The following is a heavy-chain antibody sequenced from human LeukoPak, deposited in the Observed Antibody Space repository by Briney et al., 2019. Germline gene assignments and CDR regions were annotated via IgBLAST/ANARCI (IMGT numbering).Heavy chain of an antibody. CDR3: ARGGYCSSTSCFLIDP. CDR1: GFTFSSYE. CDR2: INSDGSST. D-gene: IGHD2-2*01. V-gene: IGHV3-74*01. J-gene: IGHJ5*02. Sequence: GGSLRLSCAASGFTFSSYEMNWVRQAPGKGLVWVSRINSDGSSTNYADSVKGRFTISRDNAKNTLYLQMNSLRAEDTAVYYCARGGYCSSTSCFLIDPWGQGTLVTVSS.